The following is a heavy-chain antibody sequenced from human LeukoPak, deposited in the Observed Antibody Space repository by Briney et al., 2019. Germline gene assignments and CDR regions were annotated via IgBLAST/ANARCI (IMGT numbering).Heavy chain of an antibody. CDR3: ARDPYDVPGYLDY. V-gene: IGHV4-61*01. CDR1: GGSVSSGSYY. J-gene: IGHJ4*02. Sequence: SETLSLTCTVSGGSVSSGSYYWSWIRQPPGKGLEWIGYVYYSGSANYNPSLKSRVTISVDTSKNQFSLKLSSVTAADTAVYYCARDPYDVPGYLDYWGQGTLVTVSS. CDR2: VYYSGSA. D-gene: IGHD5-12*01.